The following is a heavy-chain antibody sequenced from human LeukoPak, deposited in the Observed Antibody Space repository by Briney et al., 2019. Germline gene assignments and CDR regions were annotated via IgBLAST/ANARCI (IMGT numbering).Heavy chain of an antibody. Sequence: ASVKVSCKASGYTFTSYGISWVRQAPGQGLEWMGWISAYNGNTNYAQTLQGRVTMTTDTSASAAYVELRSLRSDDTAVYYWARAAVGNWFDPWGQGTLVTVSS. V-gene: IGHV1-18*01. J-gene: IGHJ5*02. CDR2: ISAYNGNT. CDR1: GYTFTSYG. CDR3: ARAAVGNWFDP.